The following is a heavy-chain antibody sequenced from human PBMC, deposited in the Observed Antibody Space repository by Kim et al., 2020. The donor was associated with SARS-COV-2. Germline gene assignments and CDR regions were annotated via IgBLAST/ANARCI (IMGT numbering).Heavy chain of an antibody. CDR1: GGSISSGDSY. Sequence: SETLSLTCTVSGGSISSGDSYWTWIRQHPGKGLEWIGYIYYSGSAFYNPSLKSRVTISVDTSKNHFSLNLSSVTAADTAVYYCARRSATGTSTSYFDYWGQGTLLTVSS. J-gene: IGHJ4*02. CDR2: IYYSGSA. V-gene: IGHV4-31*03. D-gene: IGHD1-1*01. CDR3: ARRSATGTSTSYFDY.